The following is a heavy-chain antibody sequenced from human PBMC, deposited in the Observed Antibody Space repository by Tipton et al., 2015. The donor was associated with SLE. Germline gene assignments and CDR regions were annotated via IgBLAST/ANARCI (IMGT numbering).Heavy chain of an antibody. CDR2: MYYSGSI. J-gene: IGHJ5*02. V-gene: IGHV4-59*08. CDR3: ARTHRAAAEDWFDP. D-gene: IGHD6-13*01. Sequence: LRLSCSVSGASISSNYWSWIRQSPGKGLEWIGYMYYSGSITYNPSLKSRVTISVDTSKNQFSLKLSSVTAADTAVYYCARTHRAAAEDWFDPWGQGTLVTVSS. CDR1: GASISSNY.